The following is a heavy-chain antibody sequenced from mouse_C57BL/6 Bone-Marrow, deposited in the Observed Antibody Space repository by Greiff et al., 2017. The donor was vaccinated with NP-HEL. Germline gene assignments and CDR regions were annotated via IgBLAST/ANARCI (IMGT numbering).Heavy chain of an antibody. J-gene: IGHJ3*01. CDR1: GFSLSTSGMG. D-gene: IGHD2-5*01. V-gene: IGHV8-12*01. Sequence: QVTLKESGPGILQSSQTLSLTCSFSGFSLSTSGMGVSWIRQPSGKGLEWLAHIYWDDDKRYNPSLKSRLTISKDTSRNQVFLKITSVDTADTATYYCARSSYYSNYQFAYWGQGTLVTVSA. CDR2: IYWDDDK. CDR3: ARSSYYSNYQFAY.